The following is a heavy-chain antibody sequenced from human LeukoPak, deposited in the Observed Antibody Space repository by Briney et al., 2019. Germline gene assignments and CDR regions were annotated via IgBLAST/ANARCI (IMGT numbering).Heavy chain of an antibody. V-gene: IGHV1-69*05. CDR3: ASILGHCSGGSCYAPHHFDI. D-gene: IGHD2-15*01. CDR1: GGTFSSYA. Sequence: SVKVSCKASGGTFSSYAISWVRQAPGQGLEWMGRIIPIFGTANYAQKFQGRVTITTDESTSTAYMELSSLRSEDTAVYYCASILGHCSGGSCYAPHHFDIWGQGTMVTVSS. J-gene: IGHJ3*02. CDR2: IIPIFGTA.